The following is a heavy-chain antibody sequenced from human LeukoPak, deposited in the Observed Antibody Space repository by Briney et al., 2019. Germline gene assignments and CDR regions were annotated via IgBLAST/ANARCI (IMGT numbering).Heavy chain of an antibody. Sequence: ASVKVSCKASGYTFTGYYMHWVRQAPGQGLEWMGWINPNSGGTNYAQKFQGWVTMTRDTSISTAYMELSRLRSDDTAVYYCARHGDYYYYYMDVWGKGTTVTVSS. CDR2: INPNSGGT. D-gene: IGHD3-16*01. CDR1: GYTFTGYY. V-gene: IGHV1-2*04. CDR3: ARHGDYYYYYMDV. J-gene: IGHJ6*03.